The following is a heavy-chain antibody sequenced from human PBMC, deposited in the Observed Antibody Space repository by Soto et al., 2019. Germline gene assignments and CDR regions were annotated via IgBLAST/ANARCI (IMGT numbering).Heavy chain of an antibody. CDR3: ARDHTSGSTGMDV. Sequence: GASVKVSCKASGYTFTGYYMHWVRQAPGQGLEWMGWINPNSGGTNYAQKFQGWVTMTRDTSISTAYMELSRLRSDDTAVYYCARDHTSGSTGMDVWGQGTTVTVSS. CDR1: GYTFTGYY. V-gene: IGHV1-2*04. J-gene: IGHJ6*02. CDR2: INPNSGGT. D-gene: IGHD4-17*01.